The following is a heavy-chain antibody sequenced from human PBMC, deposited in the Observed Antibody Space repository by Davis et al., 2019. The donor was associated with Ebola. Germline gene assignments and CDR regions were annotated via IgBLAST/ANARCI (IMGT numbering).Heavy chain of an antibody. V-gene: IGHV3-73*01. J-gene: IGHJ4*02. CDR2: IRDKANNYAT. D-gene: IGHD2-8*02. CDR1: GFSFSESA. Sequence: GESLKISCAASGFSFSESAIHWFRQASGRGLEWVGRIRDKANNYATAYTPSVKGRFTISRDDSKNTAYLQMNGLKIEDTAIYYCSRHTDWGQGTLVTVSS. CDR3: SRHTD.